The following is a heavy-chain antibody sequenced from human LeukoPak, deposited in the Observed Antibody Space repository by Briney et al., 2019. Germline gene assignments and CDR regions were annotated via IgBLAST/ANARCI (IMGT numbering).Heavy chain of an antibody. CDR1: GYTFTGYY. J-gene: IGHJ4*02. D-gene: IGHD6-19*01. V-gene: IGHV1-2*06. CDR2: INPNSGGT. Sequence: ASVKVSCKASGYTFTGYYMHWVRKAPGQGLEWMERINPNSGGTNYAQKFHGRVTMTRDTSISTAYMEMSRLRSDDTAVYFCARGGQWLVLSIVLVQNENFDYWGQGTLVTVSS. CDR3: ARGGQWLVLSIVLVQNENFDY.